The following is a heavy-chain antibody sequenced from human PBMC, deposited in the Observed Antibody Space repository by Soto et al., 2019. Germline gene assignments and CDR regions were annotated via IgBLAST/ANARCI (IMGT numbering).Heavy chain of an antibody. V-gene: IGHV3-23*01. D-gene: IGHD1-26*01. Sequence: GGSLRLSCAASGFTFSSYAMSWVRQAPGKGLEWVSAISGSGGSTYYADSVKGRFTISRDNSKNTLYLQMNSLRAEDTAVYYCAKDVVGARTGSTGDYWGQGTLVTVSS. CDR2: ISGSGGST. J-gene: IGHJ4*02. CDR3: AKDVVGARTGSTGDY. CDR1: GFTFSSYA.